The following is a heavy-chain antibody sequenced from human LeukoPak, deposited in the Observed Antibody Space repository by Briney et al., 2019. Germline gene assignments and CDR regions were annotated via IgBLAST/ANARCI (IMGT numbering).Heavy chain of an antibody. CDR3: ARRRYYDGSGYLE. J-gene: IGHJ1*01. D-gene: IGHD3-22*01. Sequence: SETLSLTCSVSGDSVSRSDSYWDWIRQPPGKGLEWIGTIYYSGRTYYSPSLKSRVTMSVDPSNNQFSLSLRSVTAADTAVYGCARRRYYDGSGYLEWGQGTLLSVSS. CDR2: IYYSGRT. CDR1: GDSVSRSDSY. V-gene: IGHV4-39*01.